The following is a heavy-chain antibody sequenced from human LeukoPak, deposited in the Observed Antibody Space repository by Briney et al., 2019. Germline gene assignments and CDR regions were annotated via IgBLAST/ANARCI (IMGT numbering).Heavy chain of an antibody. D-gene: IGHD3-10*01. CDR3: ARDRVMVRGVFFDY. CDR1: GXTFTSYD. J-gene: IGHJ4*02. V-gene: IGHV1-8*01. Sequence: VKVSCKAXGXTFTSYDINWVRQATGQGLEWMGWMNPNSGNTGYAQKFQGRVTMTRNTSISTAYMELSSLRSEDTAVYYCARDRVMVRGVFFDYWGQGTLVTVSS. CDR2: MNPNSGNT.